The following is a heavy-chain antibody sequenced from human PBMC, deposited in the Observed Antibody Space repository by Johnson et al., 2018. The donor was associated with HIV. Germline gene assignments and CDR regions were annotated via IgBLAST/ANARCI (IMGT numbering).Heavy chain of an antibody. D-gene: IGHD4-11*01. J-gene: IGHJ3*02. CDR2: IYSGGNT. CDR3: AREKTTPDAFDI. CDR1: GFTVSSNY. V-gene: IGHV3-66*01. Sequence: VQLVESGGGLVQPGGSLRLSCAASGFTVSSNYMSWVRQAPGKGLEWVSVIYSGGNTYYADSVKGRFTISRDNSKNTLYLQMNSLRAEDTAVYYCAREKTTPDAFDIWGQGTMVTVSS.